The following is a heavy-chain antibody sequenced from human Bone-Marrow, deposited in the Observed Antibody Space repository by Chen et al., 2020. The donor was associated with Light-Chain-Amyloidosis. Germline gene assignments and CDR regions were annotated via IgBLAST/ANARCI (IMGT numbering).Heavy chain of an antibody. Sequence: EVQLVESGGGLVQPGGSLRLSCAASGFTFSSYEMNWVRQAPGKGLEWVSYISSSGSTIYYADSVKGRFTISRDNAKNSLYLQMNSLRAEDTAVYYCAREDSSGYYGLVAFDIWGQGTMVTVSS. J-gene: IGHJ3*02. D-gene: IGHD3-22*01. CDR2: ISSSGSTI. CDR3: AREDSSGYYGLVAFDI. V-gene: IGHV3-48*03. CDR1: GFTFSSYE.